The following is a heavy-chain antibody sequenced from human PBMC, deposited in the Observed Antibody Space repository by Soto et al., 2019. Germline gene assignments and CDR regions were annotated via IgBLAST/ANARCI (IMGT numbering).Heavy chain of an antibody. CDR3: ARAGTRFEVVAVTLSHYYYGMDV. Sequence: GASVKVSCKASGGTFSSYAISWVRQAPGQGLEWMGGIIPIFGTANYAQKFQGRVTITADKSTSTAYMELSSLRSEDTAVYYCARAGTRFEVVAVTLSHYYYGMDVWGQGTTVTVSS. D-gene: IGHD2-15*01. CDR2: IIPIFGTA. CDR1: GGTFSSYA. J-gene: IGHJ6*02. V-gene: IGHV1-69*06.